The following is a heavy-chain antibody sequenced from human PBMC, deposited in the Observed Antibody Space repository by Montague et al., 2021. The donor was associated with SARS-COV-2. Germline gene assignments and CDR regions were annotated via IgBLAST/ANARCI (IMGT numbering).Heavy chain of an antibody. CDR2: INHSGST. J-gene: IGHJ6*02. V-gene: IGHV4-34*01. Sequence: SETLSLTCAVYGGSFSGYYWTWVRQSPRKGLEWIGEINHSGSTNYNPSLKSRVTISVDTSKNQFSLKLISVTAADTAVYYCACGEITTRGLIYYYGMDVWGQGTTVTVSS. CDR3: ACGEITTRGLIYYYGMDV. CDR1: GGSFSGYY. D-gene: IGHD4-11*01.